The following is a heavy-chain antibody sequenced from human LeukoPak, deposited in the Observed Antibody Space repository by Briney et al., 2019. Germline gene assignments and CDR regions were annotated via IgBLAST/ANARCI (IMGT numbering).Heavy chain of an antibody. CDR3: AKDRPGYCGGDCYSDS. V-gene: IGHV3-30*18. CDR2: ISYDGSNK. D-gene: IGHD2-21*02. Sequence: PGGSLRLSCAASGFTFSNYGMHWVRQAPGKGLEWVAVISYDGSNKYYADSVKGRFAISRDNSKNTLYLQMNSLRAEDTAVYYCAKDRPGYCGGDCYSDSWGQGTLVTVSS. CDR1: GFTFSNYG. J-gene: IGHJ5*02.